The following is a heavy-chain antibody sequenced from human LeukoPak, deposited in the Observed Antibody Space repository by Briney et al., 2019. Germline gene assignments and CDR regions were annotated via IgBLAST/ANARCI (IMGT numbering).Heavy chain of an antibody. Sequence: GRSLRLSCAASGFTFSSYGMHWVRQAPGKGLECVAVIWYDGSNKYYADSVKGRFTISRDNSKNTLYLQMNSLRAEDTAVYYCAREGSSGWPYYFDYWGQGTLVTVSS. V-gene: IGHV3-33*01. D-gene: IGHD6-19*01. CDR3: AREGSSGWPYYFDY. CDR2: IWYDGSNK. CDR1: GFTFSSYG. J-gene: IGHJ4*02.